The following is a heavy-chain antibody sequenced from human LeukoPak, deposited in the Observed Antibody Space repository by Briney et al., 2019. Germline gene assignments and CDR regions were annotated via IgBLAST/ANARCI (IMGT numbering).Heavy chain of an antibody. CDR3: AREGYVLTGYAFDY. CDR2: IIPIFGTA. J-gene: IGHJ4*02. V-gene: IGHV1-69*13. CDR1: GGTFSSYA. D-gene: IGHD3-9*01. Sequence: ASLKVSCKASGGTFSSYAISWVRRAPGQGLEWMGGIIPIFGTANYAQKFQGRVTITADESTSTAYMELSSLRSEDTAVYYCAREGYVLTGYAFDYWGQGTLVTVSS.